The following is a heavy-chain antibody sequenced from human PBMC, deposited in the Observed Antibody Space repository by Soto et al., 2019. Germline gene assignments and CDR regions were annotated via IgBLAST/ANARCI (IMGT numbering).Heavy chain of an antibody. D-gene: IGHD2-21*01. CDR2: IYWDNDK. CDR1: GFSLDTWGVG. CDR3: ARALASWAAYYFHH. V-gene: IGHV2-5*02. J-gene: IGHJ4*02. Sequence: QITLKESGPTLVRPTQTLTLTCTVSGFSLDTWGVGVGWIRQPPGKAPEWLALIYWDNDKRYSPSLTNRLTITTDTSKNQVVLTVTNMHPVDTVTYSCARALASWAAYYFHHWCQGTLVTVSS.